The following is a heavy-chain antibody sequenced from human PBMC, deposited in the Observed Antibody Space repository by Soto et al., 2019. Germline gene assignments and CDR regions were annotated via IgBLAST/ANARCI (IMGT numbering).Heavy chain of an antibody. CDR2: IMPIFGTA. J-gene: IGHJ5*02. Sequence: QVQLVQSGAEVKKPGSSVKVSCKASGGTFSSYAISWVRQAPGQGLEWMGGIMPIFGTANYAQKCQGRVTIIADKSTSTAYMERSSLRSEDTAVYYCAREGGWLQLRWFDPWGQGTLVTVSS. CDR1: GGTFSSYA. CDR3: AREGGWLQLRWFDP. D-gene: IGHD5-12*01. V-gene: IGHV1-69*06.